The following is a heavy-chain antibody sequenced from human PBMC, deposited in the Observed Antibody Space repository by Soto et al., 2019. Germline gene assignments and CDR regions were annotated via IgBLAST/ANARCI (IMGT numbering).Heavy chain of an antibody. V-gene: IGHV4-34*01. CDR3: ARGIIAALNWFDP. CDR2: INHSGST. CDR1: GGSFSGYY. D-gene: IGHD6-13*01. J-gene: IGHJ5*02. Sequence: SETLSLTCAVYGGSFSGYYWSWIRQPPGEGLEWIGEINHSGSTNYNPSLKSRVTISVDTSKNQFSLKLSSVTAADTAVYYCARGIIAALNWFDPWGQGTLVTVSS.